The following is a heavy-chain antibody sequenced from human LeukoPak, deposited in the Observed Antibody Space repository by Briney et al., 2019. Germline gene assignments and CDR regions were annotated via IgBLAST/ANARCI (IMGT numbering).Heavy chain of an antibody. D-gene: IGHD6-6*01. CDR2: INPTGSTT. CDR3: ARGPNSNWSGLDF. Sequence: HAGGSLRLSCTASGFSFSGHWMHWARQLPGKGLVWVSRINPTGSTTSYADSVKGRFTVSRDNAKNTLYLQVNNLRAEDTAVYYCARGPNSNWSGLDFWGQGTLLTVSS. CDR1: GFSFSGHW. J-gene: IGHJ4*02. V-gene: IGHV3-74*01.